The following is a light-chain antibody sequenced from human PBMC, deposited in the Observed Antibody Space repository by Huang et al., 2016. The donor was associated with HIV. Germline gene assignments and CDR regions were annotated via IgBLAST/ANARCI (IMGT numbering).Light chain of an antibody. CDR1: QYIHHY. J-gene: IGKJ4*01. CDR3: QQLNSYPLT. CDR2: GAS. Sequence: IQLNQSPSSLSASVGDRITITCRASQYIHHYLTCYQQKPGTAPKFLIDGASTLDTAVPSSCSGSGAGTDFSLTISGLQPDDFATYYCQQLNSYPLTFGGGTKVEIK. V-gene: IGKV1-9*01.